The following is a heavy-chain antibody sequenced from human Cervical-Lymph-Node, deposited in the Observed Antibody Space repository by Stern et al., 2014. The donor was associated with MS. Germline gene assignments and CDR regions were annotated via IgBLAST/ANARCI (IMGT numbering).Heavy chain of an antibody. D-gene: IGHD3-10*01. J-gene: IGHJ6*02. CDR3: ARDRGLTHYFYGMDV. CDR2: ATYDGSDQ. CDR1: GFTFSDYG. Sequence: VQLVESGGGVVQPGKSLRLSCAASGFTFSDYGMHWVRQAPGKGLEWVAVATYDGSDQYYADSVKGRFTVSRDNSKNTVLLQMNGLRPEDTAVYFCARDRGLTHYFYGMDVWGQGTTVTVSS. V-gene: IGHV3-30*03.